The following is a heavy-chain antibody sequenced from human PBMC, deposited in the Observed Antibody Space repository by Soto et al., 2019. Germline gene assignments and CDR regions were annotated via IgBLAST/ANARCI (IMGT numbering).Heavy chain of an antibody. CDR1: GGSLSSTHW. Sequence: SETLSLTCAVSGGSLSSTHWWSWVRQPPRKGLEWIGDIYHTGSTNYNPSLKSRVTISVDKSNNQFSLNLSSVTAADTAVYYCARDPYYYGSGDKGGFDPWGQGTLVTVSS. D-gene: IGHD3-10*01. J-gene: IGHJ5*02. CDR3: ARDPYYYGSGDKGGFDP. CDR2: IYHTGST. V-gene: IGHV4-4*02.